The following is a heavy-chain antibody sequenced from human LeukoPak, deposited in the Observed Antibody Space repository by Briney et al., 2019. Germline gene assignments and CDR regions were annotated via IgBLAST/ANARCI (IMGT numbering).Heavy chain of an antibody. CDR1: GGSISSYY. Sequence: SETLSLTCTVSGGSISSYYWSWIRQPPGKGLEWIGYIYYSGSTNYNPSLKSRVTISVDTSKNKFSLKLSSVTAADTAVYYCARVLNSYWYFDLWGRGTLVTVSS. CDR2: IYYSGST. J-gene: IGHJ2*01. CDR3: ARVLNSYWYFDL. V-gene: IGHV4-59*01.